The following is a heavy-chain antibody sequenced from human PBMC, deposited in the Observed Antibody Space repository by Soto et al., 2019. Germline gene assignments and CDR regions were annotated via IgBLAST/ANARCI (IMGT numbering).Heavy chain of an antibody. CDR3: PREDRPDISFFDY. CDR1: GDSLTNGTYY. V-gene: IGHV4-31*03. CDR2: IYHSGRT. J-gene: IGHJ4*02. Sequence: SETLSLTCTVSGDSLTNGTYYWTWLRQHLGKGLEWIGYIYHSGRTNYNPSLRSRVSMSVDTSENQFSLNLSSVTAADTAVYFCPREDRPDISFFDYWGQGILVTVSS. D-gene: IGHD3-16*02.